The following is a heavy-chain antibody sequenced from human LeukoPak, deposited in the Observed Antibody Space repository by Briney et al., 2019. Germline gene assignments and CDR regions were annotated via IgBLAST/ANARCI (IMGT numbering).Heavy chain of an antibody. V-gene: IGHV3-23*01. CDR3: AKDRGGYYDSSGYGFFDY. CDR2: ISGSGGST. Sequence: PGGSLRLSCAASGFTFSSYAMSWVRQAPGKGLEWVSAISGSGGSTYYADSVKGRFTISRDNSKNTMYLQMNSLRAEDTAVYYCAKDRGGYYDSSGYGFFDYWGQGTLVTVSS. D-gene: IGHD3-22*01. CDR1: GFTFSSYA. J-gene: IGHJ4*02.